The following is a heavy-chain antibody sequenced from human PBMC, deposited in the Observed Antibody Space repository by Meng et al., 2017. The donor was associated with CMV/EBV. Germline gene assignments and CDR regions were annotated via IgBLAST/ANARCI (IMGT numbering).Heavy chain of an antibody. J-gene: IGHJ4*02. CDR3: ANYCSSTSCYTRSDY. D-gene: IGHD2-2*02. CDR2: IRYDGSNK. V-gene: IGHV3-30*02. CDR1: GFTFSSYG. Sequence: GGSLRLSCAASGFTFSSYGMHWVRQAPGKGLEWVAFIRYDGSNKYYADSVKGRFTISRDNSKNTLYLQMNSPRAEDTAVYYCANYCSSTSCYTRSDYWGQGTLVTVSS.